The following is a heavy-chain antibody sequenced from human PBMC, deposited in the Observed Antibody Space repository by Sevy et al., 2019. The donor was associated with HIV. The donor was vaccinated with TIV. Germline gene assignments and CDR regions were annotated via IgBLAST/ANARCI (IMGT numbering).Heavy chain of an antibody. CDR3: AKDWFYYYYGMDV. D-gene: IGHD3-10*01. J-gene: IGHJ6*02. Sequence: GGSLRLSCVASGFTFSTYAMNWVRQAPGKGLEWVSVISDSGYSTNYADFVKGRFTISRDNSKNTLYLQMNSLRAEDTAVYYCAKDWFYYYYGMDVWGQWTTVTVSS. CDR1: GFTFSTYA. V-gene: IGHV3-23*01. CDR2: ISDSGYST.